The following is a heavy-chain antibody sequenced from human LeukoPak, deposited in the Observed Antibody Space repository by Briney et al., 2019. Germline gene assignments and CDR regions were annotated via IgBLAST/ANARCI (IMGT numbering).Heavy chain of an antibody. CDR1: GGSFSGYY. D-gene: IGHD2-15*01. CDR3: ARGRKVGSSPRQYFQH. CDR2: INHSGST. V-gene: IGHV4-34*01. J-gene: IGHJ1*01. Sequence: SETLSLTCAVYGGSFSGYYWSWIRQPPGKGLEWIGEINHSGSTNYNPSLKSRVTISVDTSKNQFPLKLSSVTAADTAVYYCARGRKVGSSPRQYFQHWGQGTLVTVSS.